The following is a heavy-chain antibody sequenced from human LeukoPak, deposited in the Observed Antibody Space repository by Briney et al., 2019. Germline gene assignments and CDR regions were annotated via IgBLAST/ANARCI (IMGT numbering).Heavy chain of an antibody. V-gene: IGHV3-30*18. D-gene: IGHD3-22*01. CDR2: ISYDGNNK. CDR3: AKEYYYDSSGYYYEDYGMDV. CDR1: GFTFSSYG. Sequence: PGGSLRLSCAASGFTFSSYGMHWVRQAPGKGLEWVAVISYDGNNKYYADSVKGRFTISRDNSKNTLYLQMNSLRAEDTAVYYCAKEYYYDSSGYYYEDYGMDVWGQGTTVTVSS. J-gene: IGHJ6*02.